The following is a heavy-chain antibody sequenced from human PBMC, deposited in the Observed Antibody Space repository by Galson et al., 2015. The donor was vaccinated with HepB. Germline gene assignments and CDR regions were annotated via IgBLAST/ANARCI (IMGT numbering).Heavy chain of an antibody. V-gene: IGHV3-21*01. J-gene: IGHJ4*02. D-gene: IGHD2-2*02. CDR1: GFTFSSYS. CDR2: ISSSSSYI. Sequence: SLRLSCAASGFTFSSYSMNWVRQAPGKGLEWVSSISSSSSYIYYADSVKGRFTISRDNAKNSLYLQMNSLRAEDTAVYYCAREVVVPAAIPPLYTFDYWGQGTLVTVSS. CDR3: AREVVVPAAIPPLYTFDY.